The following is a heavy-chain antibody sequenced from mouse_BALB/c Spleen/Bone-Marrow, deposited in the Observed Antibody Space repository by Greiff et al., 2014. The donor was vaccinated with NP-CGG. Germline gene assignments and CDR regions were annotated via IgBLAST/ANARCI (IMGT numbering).Heavy chain of an antibody. V-gene: IGHV1S137*01. D-gene: IGHD2-1*01. CDR1: GYTFTDYA. J-gene: IGHJ4*01. CDR2: INTYFGDI. CDR3: ARGYGNNYAMDY. Sequence: QVQLKQSGAELVRPGVSVKISCKGSGYTFTDYAMHWVKQSHAESLEWIGVINTYFGDISYNQKFKGKATIAVDKTSRTVYMELARLTAEDSAIYYCARGYGNNYAMDYWGQGTSVTVSS.